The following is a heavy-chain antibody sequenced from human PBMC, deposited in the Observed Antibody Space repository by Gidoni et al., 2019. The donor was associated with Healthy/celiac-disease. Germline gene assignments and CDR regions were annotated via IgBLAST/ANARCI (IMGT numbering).Heavy chain of an antibody. Sequence: QVQLVQSGAEVKKPGASVKVSCKASGYTFTSSGISWVRQAPGQGLEWMGWISAYNGNTNYAQKLQGRVTMTTDTSTSTAYMELRSLRSDDTAVYYCARDGTPYYDFWSGYSPADYWGQGTLVTVSS. D-gene: IGHD3-3*01. CDR1: GYTFTSSG. CDR3: ARDGTPYYDFWSGYSPADY. V-gene: IGHV1-18*01. J-gene: IGHJ4*02. CDR2: ISAYNGNT.